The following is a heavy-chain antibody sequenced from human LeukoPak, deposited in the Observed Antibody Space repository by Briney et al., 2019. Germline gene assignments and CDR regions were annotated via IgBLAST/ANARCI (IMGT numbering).Heavy chain of an antibody. V-gene: IGHV3-7*05. Sequence: GGSLRLFCAASGFTFNTYWISWVRQAPGKGLEWLATINRDGSEKYYVDSVKGRFTISRDNAKNSLYLQMNRLRAEDTAVYYCTTFYSRLTDYWGQGTLVTVSS. D-gene: IGHD2/OR15-2a*01. CDR3: TTFYSRLTDY. CDR2: INRDGSEK. J-gene: IGHJ4*02. CDR1: GFTFNTYW.